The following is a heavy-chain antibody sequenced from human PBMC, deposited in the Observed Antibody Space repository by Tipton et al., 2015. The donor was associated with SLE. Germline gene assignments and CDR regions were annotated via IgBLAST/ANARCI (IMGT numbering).Heavy chain of an antibody. Sequence: SLRLSCATSGFTFSSYALSWVRQAPGKGLEWVGRIKSKADGGTTDYVAPVKGRFTMSRDDSKNTLYLQMNSLKTEDTAVYYCIPRGYSGYWGQGTLVTVSS. D-gene: IGHD5-12*01. CDR1: GFTFSSYA. CDR3: IPRGYSGY. J-gene: IGHJ4*02. CDR2: IKSKADGGTT. V-gene: IGHV3-15*01.